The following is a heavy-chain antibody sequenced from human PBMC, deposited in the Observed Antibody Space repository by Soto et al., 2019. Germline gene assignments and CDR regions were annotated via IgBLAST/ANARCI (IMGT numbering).Heavy chain of an antibody. CDR1: GFTFISYA. Sequence: GGSLRLSCAASGFTFISYAMSWVRQAPGKGLECVSAISGSGGSTYYADSVKGRFTISRDNSKNTLYLQMNSLRAEDTAVYYCAKDNKERAYYYSGMDVWGQGSTVTVSS. CDR2: ISGSGGST. V-gene: IGHV3-23*01. CDR3: AKDNKERAYYYSGMDV. J-gene: IGHJ6*02.